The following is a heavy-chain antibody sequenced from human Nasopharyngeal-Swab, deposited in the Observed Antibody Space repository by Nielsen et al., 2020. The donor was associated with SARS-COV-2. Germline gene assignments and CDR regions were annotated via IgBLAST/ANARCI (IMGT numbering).Heavy chain of an antibody. CDR3: ARDLTNSIAVAGNYYYGMDV. V-gene: IGHV1-46*01. D-gene: IGHD6-19*01. J-gene: IGHJ6*02. CDR1: GYTFTSYD. CDR2: INPSGGST. Sequence: ASVKVSCKASGYTFTSYDINWVRQATGQGLEWMGIINPSGGSTSYAQKFQGRVTMTRDTSTSTVYMELSSLRSEDTAVYYCARDLTNSIAVAGNYYYGMDVWGQGTTVTVSS.